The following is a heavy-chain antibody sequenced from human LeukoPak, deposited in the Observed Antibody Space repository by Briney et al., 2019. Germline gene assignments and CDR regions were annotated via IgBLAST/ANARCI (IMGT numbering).Heavy chain of an antibody. CDR2: ISRTGSYI. D-gene: IGHD2-15*01. Sequence: GSLRLSCAASGFTFSSYNMNWVRQAPGRGLEWVSSISRTGSYIYYADSVKGRFTISRDNAQNSLYLQMNSLRVEDTAVYYCARVLETDCRGGSCYSGLDHWGQGTLVTVSS. CDR3: ARVLETDCRGGSCYSGLDH. V-gene: IGHV3-21*01. CDR1: GFTFSSYN. J-gene: IGHJ4*02.